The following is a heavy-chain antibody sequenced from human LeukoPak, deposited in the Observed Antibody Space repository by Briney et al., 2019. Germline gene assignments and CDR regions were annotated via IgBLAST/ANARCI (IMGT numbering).Heavy chain of an antibody. CDR2: IYSGDTT. V-gene: IGHV3-53*01. Sequence: GGSLRLSCAASGFTVSSNYMTWVRQAPGKGLEWVSVIYSGDTTYYADSVKGRFTISRDNSKNTLYLQMNSLRADDTAVYYCATGGGSGWYFDYWGQGTLVTVSS. D-gene: IGHD6-19*01. J-gene: IGHJ4*02. CDR3: ATGGGSGWYFDY. CDR1: GFTVSSNY.